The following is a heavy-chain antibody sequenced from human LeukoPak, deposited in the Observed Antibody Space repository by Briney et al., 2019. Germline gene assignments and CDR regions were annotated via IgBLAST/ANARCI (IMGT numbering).Heavy chain of an antibody. CDR3: ARASRIQRRYCGMDV. CDR1: GGSFSGYY. D-gene: IGHD5-18*01. CDR2: INHSGST. V-gene: IGHV4-34*01. Sequence: ASETLSLTCAVYGGSFSGYYWSWIRQPPGKGLEWIGEINHSGSTNYNPSLKSRVTISVDTSKNQFSLKLSSVTAADTAVYYCARASRIQRRYCGMDVWGLGTTVTVSS. J-gene: IGHJ6*02.